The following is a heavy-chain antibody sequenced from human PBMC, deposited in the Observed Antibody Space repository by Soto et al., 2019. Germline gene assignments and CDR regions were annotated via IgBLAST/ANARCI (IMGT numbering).Heavy chain of an antibody. CDR1: GFTFSSYA. V-gene: IGHV3-23*01. CDR3: AKVHYYYYGMDV. J-gene: IGHJ6*02. Sequence: GGSLRLSCAASGFTFSSYAMSWVRQAPGKGLEWVSAISGSGGSTYYADSVKGRFTIARDNSKNTLYLQMNSLRAEDTALYYCAKVHYYYYGMDVWGQGTTVTVSS. CDR2: ISGSGGST.